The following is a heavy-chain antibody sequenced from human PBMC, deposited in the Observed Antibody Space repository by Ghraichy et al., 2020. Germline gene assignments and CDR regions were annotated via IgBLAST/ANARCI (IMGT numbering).Heavy chain of an antibody. Sequence: SETLSLTCTVSGGSISSSSYYWGWIRQPPGKGLEWIGSIYYSGSTYYNPSLKSRVTISVDTSKNQFSLKLSSVTAADTAVYYCARLVTTVTTRAFDIWGQGTMVTVSS. CDR2: IYYSGST. CDR1: GGSISSSSYY. D-gene: IGHD4-17*01. CDR3: ARLVTTVTTRAFDI. J-gene: IGHJ3*02. V-gene: IGHV4-39*01.